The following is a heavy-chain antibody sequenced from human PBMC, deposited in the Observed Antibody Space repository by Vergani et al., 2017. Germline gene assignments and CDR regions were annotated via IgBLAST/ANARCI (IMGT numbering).Heavy chain of an antibody. CDR2: IYYSGST. D-gene: IGHD2-2*01. J-gene: IGHJ5*02. Sequence: QVQLQESGPGLVKPSETLSLTCTVSGGSISSYYWSWIRQPPGKGLEWIGYIYYSGSTNYNPSLKSRVTISVDTSKNQFSLKLSSVTAADTAVYYCARVTVGCNSTSCYEVDPWGQGTLVTVSS. CDR1: GGSISSYY. CDR3: ARVTVGCNSTSCYEVDP. V-gene: IGHV4-59*01.